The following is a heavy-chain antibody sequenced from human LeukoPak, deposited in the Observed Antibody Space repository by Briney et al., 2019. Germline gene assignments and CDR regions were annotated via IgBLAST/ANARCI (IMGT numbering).Heavy chain of an antibody. CDR3: AKDRCSNGIGCLYYYMDV. CDR2: ISGSGDST. Sequence: GGSLRLSCVASGFTLRSYVMNWVRQTPGKGLEWVSSISGSGDSTFYADSVKGRFSISRDNSKNTLSLQMNSLRAEDTAVYYCAKDRCSNGIGCLYYYMDVWGKGTTVTISS. J-gene: IGHJ6*03. CDR1: GFTLRSYV. D-gene: IGHD2-8*01. V-gene: IGHV3-23*01.